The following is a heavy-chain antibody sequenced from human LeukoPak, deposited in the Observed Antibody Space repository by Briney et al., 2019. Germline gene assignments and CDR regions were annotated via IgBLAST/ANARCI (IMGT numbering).Heavy chain of an antibody. V-gene: IGHV4-59*08. D-gene: IGHD6-13*01. J-gene: IGHJ5*02. CDR2: IYYSGST. CDR3: ARLGISNWFDP. CDR1: GGSISSHY. Sequence: SETLSLTCTVSGGSISSHYWSWIRQPPGKGLEWIGYIYYSGSTNYNPSLKSRVTISVDTSKNQFSLKLSSVTAADTAVYYCARLGISNWFDPWGQGTLVTVSS.